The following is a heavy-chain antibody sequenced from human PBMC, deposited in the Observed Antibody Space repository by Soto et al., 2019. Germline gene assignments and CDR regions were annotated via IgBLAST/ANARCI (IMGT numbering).Heavy chain of an antibody. D-gene: IGHD6-19*01. CDR2: IVPLPGTT. J-gene: IGHJ3*01. Sequence: QVQLVQSGAAVRKPGSSVKVSCKASGGTFTKYAITWVRQAPRQGLEWMGGIVPLPGTTNYAQKFRGRVTISADESTSTAYLELSSLRSEDTAVYYCASGVGGLGESSGWPDYAVDVWGQGTMVIVSS. V-gene: IGHV1-69*01. CDR3: ASGVGGLGESSGWPDYAVDV. CDR1: GGTFTKYA.